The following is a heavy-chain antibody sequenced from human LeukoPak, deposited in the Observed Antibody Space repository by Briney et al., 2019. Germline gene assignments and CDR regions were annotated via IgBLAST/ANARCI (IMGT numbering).Heavy chain of an antibody. CDR2: ISESGGST. V-gene: IGHV3-23*01. J-gene: IGHJ4*02. CDR1: GFTFSTSA. CDR3: AKGSF. Sequence: GGSLRLSCVVSGFTFSTSAMSWVRQAPGKGLEWVSGISESGGSTYYADSVKGRFTSSRDNSKNTLCLQMNNLRAEDTAAYYCAKGSFWGQGTLVTVSS. D-gene: IGHD3-10*01.